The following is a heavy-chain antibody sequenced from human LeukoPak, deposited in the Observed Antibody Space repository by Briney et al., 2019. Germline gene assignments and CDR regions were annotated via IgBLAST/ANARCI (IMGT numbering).Heavy chain of an antibody. CDR1: GFTFSSYG. D-gene: IGHD2-2*01. CDR3: AKDGDIVVVPAAIYFDY. CDR2: IRYDGSNK. Sequence: GGSLRLSCAASGFTFSSYGMHWVRQAPGKGLEWVAFIRYDGSNKYYADSVKGRFTISRDNSKNTLYLQMNSLRAEDTAVYYCAKDGDIVVVPAAIYFDYWGQGTLVTVSS. V-gene: IGHV3-30*02. J-gene: IGHJ4*02.